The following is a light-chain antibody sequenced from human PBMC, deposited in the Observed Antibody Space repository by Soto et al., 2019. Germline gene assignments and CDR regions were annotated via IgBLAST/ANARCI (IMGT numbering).Light chain of an antibody. J-gene: IGKJ5*01. Sequence: EIVLTQSPGTLSLSPGERATLSCRASQSLGSSFLAWYQQKPGQAPRLLIFVTSRRATGVPDRFSGSGSGTDFTLTISRLEPEDFAVYFCQYYGSSPSVLGQGTRLEIK. CDR1: QSLGSSF. CDR2: VTS. CDR3: QYYGSSPSV. V-gene: IGKV3-20*01.